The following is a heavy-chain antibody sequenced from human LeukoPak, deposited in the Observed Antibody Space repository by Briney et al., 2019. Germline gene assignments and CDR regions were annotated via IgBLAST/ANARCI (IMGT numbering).Heavy chain of an antibody. CDR1: PYGFTSYW. V-gene: IGHV5-51*01. CDR3: ASPLYGPAQGFDY. D-gene: IGHD2/OR15-2a*01. J-gene: IGHJ4*02. Sequence: GVSLQISPHGPPYGFTSYWIGWVRPMPGKGLDWMGIIYSGDSDTRYSPSFQCQVTISADKSIRTAYLQWSSLKASDTAMCYCASPLYGPAQGFDYWGEGTLVTVSS. CDR2: IYSGDSDT.